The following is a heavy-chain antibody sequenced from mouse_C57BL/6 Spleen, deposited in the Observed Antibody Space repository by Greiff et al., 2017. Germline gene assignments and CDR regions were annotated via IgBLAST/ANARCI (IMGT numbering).Heavy chain of an antibody. Sequence: VKLQQSGAELVKPGASVKMSCKASGYTFTTYPIEWMKQNHGKSLEWIGNFHPYNDDTKYNEKFKGKATLTVEKSSSTVYLELSRLTSDDSAVYYCARGVYYGSSYWYFDVWGTGTTVTVSS. V-gene: IGHV1-47*01. CDR1: GYTFTTYP. CDR2: FHPYNDDT. CDR3: ARGVYYGSSYWYFDV. J-gene: IGHJ1*03. D-gene: IGHD1-1*01.